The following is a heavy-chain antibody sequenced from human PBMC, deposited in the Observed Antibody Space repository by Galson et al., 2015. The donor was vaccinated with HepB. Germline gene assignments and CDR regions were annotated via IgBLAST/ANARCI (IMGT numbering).Heavy chain of an antibody. Sequence: SETLSLTCTVSGFSISSSSYYWGWIRQPPGKGLEWIGSIYYSGSTYYNPSLKSRVTISVDTSKNQFSLKLSSVTAADTAVYYCARAPLGYCTSTGCYGFDYWGQGTLVTVSS. J-gene: IGHJ4*02. V-gene: IGHV4-39*01. CDR2: IYYSGST. D-gene: IGHD2-2*01. CDR1: GFSISSSSYY. CDR3: ARAPLGYCTSTGCYGFDY.